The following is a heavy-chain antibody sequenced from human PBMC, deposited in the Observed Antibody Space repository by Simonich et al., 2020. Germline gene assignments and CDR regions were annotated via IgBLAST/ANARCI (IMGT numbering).Heavy chain of an antibody. CDR3: ARDAAGDY. D-gene: IGHD6-13*01. Sequence: EVQLVESGGGLVKPGGSLRLSCAASGFTFSSYSMNWVRQAPGKGLEAVTTISSSSRYIYYADAVKGRFTISRDNAKNSLYLQMNSLRAEDTAVYYCARDAAGDYWGQGTLVTVSS. V-gene: IGHV3-21*01. CDR2: ISSSSRYI. J-gene: IGHJ4*02. CDR1: GFTFSSYS.